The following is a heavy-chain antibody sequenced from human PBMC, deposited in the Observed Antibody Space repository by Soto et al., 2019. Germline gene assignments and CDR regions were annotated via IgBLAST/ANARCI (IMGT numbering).Heavy chain of an antibody. CDR2: INHSGST. V-gene: IGHV4-34*01. Sequence: QVQLQQWGAGLLKPSETLSLTCTVYGGSFSGYYWSWIRQPPGKGLEWIGEINHSGSTNYNPSLKSRVTISVDTSKNQFSLRLNSMTAADTSVYYCARGLYSSAWYNWFDPWGQGTLVTVSS. J-gene: IGHJ5*02. D-gene: IGHD6-19*01. CDR3: ARGLYSSAWYNWFDP. CDR1: GGSFSGYY.